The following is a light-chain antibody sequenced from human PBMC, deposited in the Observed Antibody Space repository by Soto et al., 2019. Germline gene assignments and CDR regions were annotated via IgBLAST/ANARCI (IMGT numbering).Light chain of an antibody. J-gene: IGLJ2*01. CDR3: QTWGRGIVV. Sequence: QAVLTQSPSASASLGASVNLTCTLTGGHSTYSIGWPQQQPQRGPRFLMRLNSDGSHSKGDGIPDRCSGSSSGAERFLTISILQSEDEADYYCQTWGRGIVVFGGGTKLTVL. CDR2: LNSDGSH. V-gene: IGLV4-69*02. CDR1: GGHSTYS.